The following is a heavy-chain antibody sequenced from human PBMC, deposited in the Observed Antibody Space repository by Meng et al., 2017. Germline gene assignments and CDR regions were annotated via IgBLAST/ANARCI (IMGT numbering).Heavy chain of an antibody. D-gene: IGHD1-26*01. V-gene: IGHV5-51*01. CDR3: ARLGGSYSDYYYYGMDV. J-gene: IGHJ6*02. Sequence: GESLKISCKGSGYSFTSYWIGWVRQMPGKGLEWMGIIYPGDSDTRYSPSFQGQVTISADKSISTAYLQWSSLKASDTAMYYCARLGGSYSDYYYYGMDVWGQGTTVTVSS. CDR1: GYSFTSYW. CDR2: IYPGDSDT.